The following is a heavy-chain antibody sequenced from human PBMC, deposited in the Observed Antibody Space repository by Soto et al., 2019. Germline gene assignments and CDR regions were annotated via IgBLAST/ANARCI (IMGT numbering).Heavy chain of an antibody. D-gene: IGHD3-10*01. CDR3: ASSDGHLGDFFCYNGMEV. V-gene: IGHV4-4*08. CDR2: VYTSDYT. Sequence: SETLSLTCSVSGASIRSYYWHWIRQPPGKGLEWIGYVYTSDYTRYSSSLKSRVTISVDTSKSQFYLRLNSVTAADTAVYYCASSDGHLGDFFCYNGMEVRGPGTTVTVPS. CDR1: GASIRSYY. J-gene: IGHJ6*01.